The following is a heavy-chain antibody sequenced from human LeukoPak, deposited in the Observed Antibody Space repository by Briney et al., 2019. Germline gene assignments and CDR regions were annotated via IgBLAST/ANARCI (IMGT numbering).Heavy chain of an antibody. J-gene: IGHJ6*02. V-gene: IGHV1-2*04. CDR1: GYTFTDYY. CDR2: INPNSGGT. Sequence: ASVKVFCKASGYTFTDYYMHWVRQAPGQGLEWMGWINPNSGGTYYTQKFQGWVTMTRDTSISTAYMELSRLRSDDTAVYYCARAALLPPPLPLDTAIGDGMDAWGQGTTVTVSS. CDR3: ARAALLPPPLPLDTAIGDGMDA. D-gene: IGHD5-18*01.